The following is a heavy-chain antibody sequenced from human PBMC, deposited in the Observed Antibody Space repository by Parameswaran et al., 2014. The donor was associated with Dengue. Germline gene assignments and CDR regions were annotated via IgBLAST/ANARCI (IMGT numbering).Heavy chain of an antibody. CDR2: IYPGDSDT. D-gene: IGHD3-22*01. CDR3: ATLPPWQSGYFSY. J-gene: IGHJ4*02. Sequence: VRQMPGKGLEWMGIIYPGDSDTRYSPSFQGQVTISADKSISTAYLQWSSLKASDTAMYYCATLPPWQSGYFSYWGQGTLVTVSS. V-gene: IGHV5-51*01.